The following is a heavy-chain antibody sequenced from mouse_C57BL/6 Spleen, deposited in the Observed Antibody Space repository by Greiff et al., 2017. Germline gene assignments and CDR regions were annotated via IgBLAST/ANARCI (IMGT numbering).Heavy chain of an antibody. CDR3: ARQGPHYYGSSYAMDY. J-gene: IGHJ4*01. CDR2: ISNLAYSI. D-gene: IGHD1-1*01. CDR1: GFTFSDYG. V-gene: IGHV5-15*01. Sequence: EVKVVESGGGLVQPGGSLKLSCAASGFTFSDYGMAWVRQAPRKGPEWVAFISNLAYSIYYADTVTGRFTISRENAKNTLYLEMSSLRSEDTAMYYCARQGPHYYGSSYAMDYWGQGTSVTVSS.